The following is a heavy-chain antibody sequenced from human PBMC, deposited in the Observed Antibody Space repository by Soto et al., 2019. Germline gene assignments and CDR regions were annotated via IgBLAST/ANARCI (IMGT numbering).Heavy chain of an antibody. Sequence: SETLSLTCAVYGGSFSAYYWSWIRQPPGKGLEWIGEINHSGGTSYNPSLKSRVTISVDTSKSQFSLKLTSVTAADTAVYYCARGNNPMVQFAPWGQGTLVTVSS. CDR2: INHSGGT. J-gene: IGHJ5*02. CDR1: GGSFSAYY. CDR3: ARGNNPMVQFAP. D-gene: IGHD3-10*01. V-gene: IGHV4-34*01.